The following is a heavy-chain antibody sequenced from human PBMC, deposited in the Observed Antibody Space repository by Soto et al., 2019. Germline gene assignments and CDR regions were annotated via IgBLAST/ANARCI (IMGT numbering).Heavy chain of an antibody. D-gene: IGHD2-2*01. J-gene: IGHJ5*02. CDR3: ARGPILPGATSGRDA. V-gene: IGHV1-69*01. CDR2: IIPMTGTP. Sequence: QVQLVQSGAEVKTPGSSVEVSCKASGGIFSSFSITWVRQVPGHGLEWMGGIIPMTGTPNYAEKFQGRLTLTAAAPTRTAYVVLSSLKSEDTAVYYCARGPILPGATSGRDAWGQGTVVNVSS. CDR1: GGIFSSFS.